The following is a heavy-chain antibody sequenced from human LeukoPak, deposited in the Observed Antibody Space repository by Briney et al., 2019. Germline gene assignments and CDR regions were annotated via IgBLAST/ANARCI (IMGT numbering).Heavy chain of an antibody. CDR1: GYTFTSYA. CDR3: ARDPSAICSSTSCYSGNGDY. J-gene: IGHJ4*02. V-gene: IGHV1-3*01. CDR2: INAGNGNT. D-gene: IGHD2-2*01. Sequence: ASVKVSCKASGYTFTSYAMHWVRQAPGQRLEWMGWINAGNGNTKYSQKFQGRVTITRDTSASTAYMELSSLRSEDTAVYYCARDPSAICSSTSCYSGNGDYWGQGTLVTVSS.